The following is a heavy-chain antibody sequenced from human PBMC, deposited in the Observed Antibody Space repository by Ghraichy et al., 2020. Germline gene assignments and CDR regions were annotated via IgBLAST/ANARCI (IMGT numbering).Heavy chain of an antibody. J-gene: IGHJ6*02. CDR3: ARDSVPASIPYDVDV. CDR2: ITAGSGVI. V-gene: IGHV3-21*01. CDR1: GFMFADYT. Sequence: GGSLRLSCVASGFMFADYTMNWVRQAPGKGLEWVASITAGSGVIYYAHSVMGRFTNSRDNAQNSLYLQMNALRVEDTAVYYCARDSVPASIPYDVDVVGQGTTGSVSS. D-gene: IGHD2-2*02.